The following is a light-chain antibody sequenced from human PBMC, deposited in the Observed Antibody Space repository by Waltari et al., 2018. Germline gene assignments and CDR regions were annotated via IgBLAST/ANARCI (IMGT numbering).Light chain of an antibody. V-gene: IGLV3-27*01. CDR1: VLAKRY. J-gene: IGLJ2*01. CDR2: KDS. Sequence: SYELTQPSSVSVSPGQTASITCSGDVLAKRYTRWFQQKPGQAPVMVIYKDSGRPSGIPERFSGSSSGTTVTLTISGAQVEDEADYYCYSVDDNKRVFGGGTKLTVL. CDR3: YSVDDNKRV.